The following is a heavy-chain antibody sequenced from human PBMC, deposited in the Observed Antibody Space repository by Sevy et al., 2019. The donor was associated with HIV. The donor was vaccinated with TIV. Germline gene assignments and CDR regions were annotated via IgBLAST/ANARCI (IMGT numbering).Heavy chain of an antibody. V-gene: IGHV4-4*02. CDR1: GGSISSTNW. Sequence: SETLSLTCAVSGGSISSTNWWSWVRQPPGKGLEWIGEVYDGGSTNYNPSLKSRVSISVDKAKNQFSVKLSSVTAADTAVYYCAGEKTTAFAFDLWGQGALVTVSS. CDR3: AGEKTTAFAFDL. CDR2: VYDGGST. D-gene: IGHD4-17*01. J-gene: IGHJ4*02.